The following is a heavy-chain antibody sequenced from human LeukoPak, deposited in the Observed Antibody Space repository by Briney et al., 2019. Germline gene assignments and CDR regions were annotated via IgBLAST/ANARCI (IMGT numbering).Heavy chain of an antibody. CDR3: ARDWVGDYAIDP. Sequence: PSQTLSLTCTVSGGSISSGGYYWSWIRQHPGKGLEWIGYIYYSGTTYYNPSLKSRATISVDTSKNQLSLKLSSVTAADTAVYYCARDWVGDYAIDPWGQGTLVTVSS. V-gene: IGHV4-31*03. CDR1: GGSISSGGYY. CDR2: IYYSGTT. D-gene: IGHD4-17*01. J-gene: IGHJ5*02.